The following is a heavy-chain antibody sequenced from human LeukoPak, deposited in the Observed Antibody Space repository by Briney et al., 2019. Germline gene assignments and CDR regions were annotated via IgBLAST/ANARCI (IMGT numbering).Heavy chain of an antibody. CDR1: GGSFSGYY. J-gene: IGHJ6*03. CDR2: INHSGST. CDR3: ARLWEGYYYYMDV. D-gene: IGHD1-26*01. V-gene: IGHV4-34*01. Sequence: PSETLSLTCAVYGGSFSGYYWSWIRQPPGKGLEWIGEINHSGSTNYNPSLKSRATISVDTSKNQFSLKLSTVTAADTAVYYCARLWEGYYYYMDVWGKGTTVTVSS.